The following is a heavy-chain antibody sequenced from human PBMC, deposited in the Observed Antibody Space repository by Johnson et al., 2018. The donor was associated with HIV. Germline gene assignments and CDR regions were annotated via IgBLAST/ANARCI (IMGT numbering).Heavy chain of an antibody. Sequence: QVQLVESGGGLVQPGRSLKLSCAASGFTFSSYGMHWVRQAPGKGLEWVAVIWYDGSNKYYADSVKGRFTISRDNSKNTLYLQLNSLRAEDTAVYYCARGKAAADSPNAFDIWGQGTMVTVSS. J-gene: IGHJ3*02. CDR3: ARGKAAADSPNAFDI. D-gene: IGHD6-13*01. CDR1: GFTFSSYG. CDR2: IWYDGSNK. V-gene: IGHV3-33*01.